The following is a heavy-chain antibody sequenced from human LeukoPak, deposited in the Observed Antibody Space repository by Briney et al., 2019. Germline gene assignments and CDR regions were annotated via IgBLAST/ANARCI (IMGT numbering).Heavy chain of an antibody. CDR2: ISTNSDIR. CDR1: GYTFTNYG. CDR3: ARDWDAMNNCFDP. D-gene: IGHD1-26*01. Sequence: ASVKVSCKASGYTFTNYGISWVRQAPGQGLEWMGWISTNSDIRTYAQTVQGRFTMTTDTATTTAYMELNNLTFDDTAVYYCARDWDAMNNCFDPWGQGTPVTVSS. J-gene: IGHJ5*02. V-gene: IGHV1-18*01.